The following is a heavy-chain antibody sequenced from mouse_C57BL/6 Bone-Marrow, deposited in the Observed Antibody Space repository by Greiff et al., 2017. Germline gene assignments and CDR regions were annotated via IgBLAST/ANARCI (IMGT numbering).Heavy chain of an antibody. D-gene: IGHD2-4*01. CDR1: GFTFSSYA. CDR2: ISSGGDYI. CDR3: TRDYDYDPFAY. V-gene: IGHV5-9-1*02. J-gene: IGHJ3*01. Sequence: EVKLVESGEGLVKPGGSLKLSCAASGFTFSSYAMSWVRQTPEKRLEWVAYISSGGDYIYYAATVKGRFTISRDNARNTLYLQMSRLKSEDTAMYYCTRDYDYDPFAYWGQGTLVTVSA.